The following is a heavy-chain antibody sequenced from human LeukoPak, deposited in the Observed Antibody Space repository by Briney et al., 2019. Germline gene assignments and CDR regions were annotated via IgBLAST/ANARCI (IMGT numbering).Heavy chain of an antibody. CDR2: INPNSGGT. V-gene: IGHV1-2*02. Sequence: ASVKVSCKASGYIFSDYYIHWVRQAPGQGLEWMGWINPNSGGTNHAQKFQGRVTMTRDTSISTACMELSRLNSDDTAVYYCARELSNLRLYYFDSWGQGTLVTVSS. CDR3: ARELSNLRLYYFDS. CDR1: GYIFSDYY. J-gene: IGHJ4*01. D-gene: IGHD4-11*01.